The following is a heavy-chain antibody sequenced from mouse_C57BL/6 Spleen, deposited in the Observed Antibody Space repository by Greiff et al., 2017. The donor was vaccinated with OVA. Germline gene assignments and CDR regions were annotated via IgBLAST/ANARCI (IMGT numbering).Heavy chain of an antibody. Sequence: QVQLQQPGAELVKPGASVKLSCKASGYTFTSYWMQWVKQRPGQGLEWIGEIDPTDSYTNYNQKFKGKATLTVDTSSSTAYMQLSSLTSEDSADYYCARNGYDYEYYYAMDYWGQGTSVTVSS. D-gene: IGHD2-4*01. J-gene: IGHJ4*01. CDR1: GYTFTSYW. CDR2: IDPTDSYT. CDR3: ARNGYDYEYYYAMDY. V-gene: IGHV1-50*01.